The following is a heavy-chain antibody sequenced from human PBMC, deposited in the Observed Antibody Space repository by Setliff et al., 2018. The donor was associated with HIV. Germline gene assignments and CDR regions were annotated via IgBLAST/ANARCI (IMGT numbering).Heavy chain of an antibody. Sequence: SETLSLTCAVSGGSICSSNWWSWVRQPPGKGLEWIGEIYHNGNTNYSPSLKNRVTMSVDNSKNQFSLMVRSVTAADTAVYYCARGYYGSGSYSGWFDPWGQGTLVTVSS. V-gene: IGHV4-4*02. J-gene: IGHJ5*02. CDR3: ARGYYGSGSYSGWFDP. D-gene: IGHD3-10*01. CDR1: GGSICSSNW. CDR2: IYHNGNT.